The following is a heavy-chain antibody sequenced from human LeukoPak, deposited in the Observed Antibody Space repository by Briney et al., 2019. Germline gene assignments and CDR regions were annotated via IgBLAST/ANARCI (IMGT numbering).Heavy chain of an antibody. Sequence: PGGSLRLSCVASGFTFSSYAMNWVRQAPGKGLEWLSLISDSPGITYYTDSVKGRFTISRSNSNNTVYLQMNSLKTEDTAVYYCAREPPDSSGSFDIWGQGTMVTVSS. V-gene: IGHV3-23*01. J-gene: IGHJ3*02. D-gene: IGHD3-22*01. CDR1: GFTFSSYA. CDR3: AREPPDSSGSFDI. CDR2: ISDSPGIT.